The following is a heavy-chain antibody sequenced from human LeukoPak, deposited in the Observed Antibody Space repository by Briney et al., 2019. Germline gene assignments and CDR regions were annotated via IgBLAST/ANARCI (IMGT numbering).Heavy chain of an antibody. CDR1: GFTFGSYA. CDR2: ISGSGGST. V-gene: IGHV3-23*01. CDR3: AKPVNHYYGMDV. Sequence: GGSLRLSCAASGFTFGSYAMSWVRQAPGKGLEWVSAISGSGGSTYYADSVKGRFTISRDNSKNTLYLQMNSLRAEDTAVYYCAKPVNHYYGMDVWGQGTTVTVSS. J-gene: IGHJ6*02. D-gene: IGHD1-14*01.